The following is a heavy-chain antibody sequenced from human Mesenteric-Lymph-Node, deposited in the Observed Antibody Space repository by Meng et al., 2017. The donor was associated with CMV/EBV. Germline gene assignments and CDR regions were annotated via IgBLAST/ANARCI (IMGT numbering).Heavy chain of an antibody. CDR3: ARHMEKCIGETCYSGTYYGMDV. V-gene: IGHV5-51*01. CDR1: GYSFSSYW. D-gene: IGHD2-21*01. J-gene: IGHJ6*02. CDR2: IYPADSDT. Sequence: GESLKISCMGSGYSFSSYWIGWVRQMPGKGPEWMGIIYPADSDTRYNPSFQGQVTISADKSINTAYLQWSRLQASDTAIYYCARHMEKCIGETCYSGTYYGMDVWGQGTTVTVSS.